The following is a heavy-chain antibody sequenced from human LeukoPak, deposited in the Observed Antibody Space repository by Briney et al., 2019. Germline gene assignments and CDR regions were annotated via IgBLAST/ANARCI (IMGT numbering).Heavy chain of an antibody. CDR1: GGSVSGYY. CDR2: INHSGST. CDR3: ARGRGITGTTGRRDY. J-gene: IGHJ4*02. Sequence: SETLSLTCAVYGGSVSGYYWSWIRQSPGKGLEWIGEINHSGSTNYNPSLKSRVTISVDTSKNQFSLKLSSVTAADTAVYYCARGRGITGTTGRRDYWGQGTLVTVSS. V-gene: IGHV4-34*01. D-gene: IGHD1-7*01.